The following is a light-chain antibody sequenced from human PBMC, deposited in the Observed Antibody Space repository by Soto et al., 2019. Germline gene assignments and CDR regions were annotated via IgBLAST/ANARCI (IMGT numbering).Light chain of an antibody. Sequence: QSVLTQPPSVSAAPGQKVTISCSGSSSNIGNNYVSWNQQLPGTAPKLLIYDNNKRPSGIPDRFSGSKSGTSATLGITGLQTGDEADYYCGTWDSSLSAYVFGTGNKVTVL. J-gene: IGLJ1*01. CDR3: GTWDSSLSAYV. CDR1: SSNIGNNY. V-gene: IGLV1-51*01. CDR2: DNN.